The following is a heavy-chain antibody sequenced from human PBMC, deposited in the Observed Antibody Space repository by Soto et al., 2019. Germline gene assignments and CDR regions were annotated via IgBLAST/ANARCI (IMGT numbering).Heavy chain of an antibody. CDR2: IYYSGST. J-gene: IGHJ4*02. CDR3: ARSPYSYGQFDY. V-gene: IGHV4-59*01. Sequence: SETLSLTCTVSGGSISSYYWSWIRQPPGKGLEWIGYIYYSGSTNYNPSLKSRVTISVDTSKNQFSLKLSSVTAADTAVYYCARSPYSYGQFDYWGQGTLVTVSS. D-gene: IGHD5-18*01. CDR1: GGSISSYY.